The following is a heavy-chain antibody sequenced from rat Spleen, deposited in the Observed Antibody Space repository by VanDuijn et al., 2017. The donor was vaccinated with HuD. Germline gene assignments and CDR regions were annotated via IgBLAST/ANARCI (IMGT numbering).Heavy chain of an antibody. CDR1: GFTFSSYW. V-gene: IGHV5-58*01. CDR2: INTDGART. CDR3: ARRYDFDY. J-gene: IGHJ2*01. Sequence: EVQLVETGGGLVQPGRSLRLSCVASGFTFSSYWMYWIRQAPGKGLEWVSSINTDGARTYYRDSVQGRFTISRDNAKRTLYLQMDRLRSEDTATYYCARRYDFDYWGQGVMVTVSS. D-gene: IGHD2-1*01.